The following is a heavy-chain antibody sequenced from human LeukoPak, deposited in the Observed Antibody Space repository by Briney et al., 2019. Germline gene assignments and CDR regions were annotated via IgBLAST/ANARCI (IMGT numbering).Heavy chain of an antibody. CDR2: INCNSGDT. D-gene: IGHD7-27*01. J-gene: IGHJ1*01. CDR3: ARNGGI. Sequence: GASVKVSCKASGYTFTGYYMHWMRPAPGQGPEWMGWINCNSGDTIYAQKFQGRVTMTRDTSISTAYMELSRLTYDDTAVYYCARNGGIWGQGTLVTVSS. V-gene: IGHV1-2*02. CDR1: GYTFTGYY.